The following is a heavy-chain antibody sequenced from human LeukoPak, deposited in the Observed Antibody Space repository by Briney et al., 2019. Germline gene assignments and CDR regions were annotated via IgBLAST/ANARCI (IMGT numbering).Heavy chain of an antibody. CDR1: GFTFSSYG. CDR3: TLGYCSGGSCYSAY. Sequence: PGRSLRLSCAASGFTFSSYGMHWVRQAPGKGLEWVAVISYDGSNKYYADSVKGRFTISRDNAKNSLYLQMNSLRAEDTAVYYCTLGYCSGGSCYSAYWGQGTLVTVSS. D-gene: IGHD2-15*01. J-gene: IGHJ4*02. V-gene: IGHV3-30*03. CDR2: ISYDGSNK.